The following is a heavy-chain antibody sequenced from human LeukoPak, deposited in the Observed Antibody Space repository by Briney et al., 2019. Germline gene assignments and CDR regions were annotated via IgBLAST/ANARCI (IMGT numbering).Heavy chain of an antibody. CDR1: GFTFSDYS. D-gene: IGHD5/OR15-5a*01. CDR2: ISSRSDYI. V-gene: IGHV3-21*01. J-gene: IGHJ6*02. CDR3: ARSRSVSNYKGMDV. Sequence: PGGSLRLSCPASGFTFSDYSMSWVRQAPGKGLEWVSSISSRSDYIYYADPVKGRFTISRDNARNSLYLQMNSLRAEDTAVYYCARSRSVSNYKGMDVWGQGTTVTVSS.